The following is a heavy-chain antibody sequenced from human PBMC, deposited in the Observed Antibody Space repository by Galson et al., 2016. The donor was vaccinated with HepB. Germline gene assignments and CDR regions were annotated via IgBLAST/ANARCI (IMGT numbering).Heavy chain of an antibody. J-gene: IGHJ6*02. Sequence: SLRLSCAASGFTFRSYWMHWVRQAPGKGLVWVSRINSDGSSTSHADSVKGRFTIPRDNAKNTLYLQMNSLRAEDTAVYYCARGNYYGMDVWGQGTTVTVSS. CDR1: GFTFRSYW. D-gene: IGHD3-10*01. CDR3: ARGNYYGMDV. CDR2: INSDGSST. V-gene: IGHV3-74*01.